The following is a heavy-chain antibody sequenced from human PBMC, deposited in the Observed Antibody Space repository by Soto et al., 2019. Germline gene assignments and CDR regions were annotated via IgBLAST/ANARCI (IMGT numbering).Heavy chain of an antibody. D-gene: IGHD2-8*01. CDR1: GYFFTTYG. J-gene: IGHJ4*02. V-gene: IGHV1-18*01. Sequence: QVQLVQSGSEVKKPGASVKVSCKASGYFFTTYGISWVRQAPGQGLGWMGYISVKNGNTNYAQKFQGRVTLTTDTSTTTAYMELRSLTSDDTGMYYCARDLATFGPGPNEFWGQGTLVTVSS. CDR2: ISVKNGNT. CDR3: ARDLATFGPGPNEF.